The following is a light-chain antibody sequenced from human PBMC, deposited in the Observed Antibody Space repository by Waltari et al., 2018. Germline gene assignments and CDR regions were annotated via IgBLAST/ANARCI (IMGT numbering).Light chain of an antibody. Sequence: QTVVTQEPSLTVSPGGTVTLTCASSTGTVTSGYVPHWFQQKPAQAPRPLISGINNKHSRPPGRSSGSRLGGKAALTLSGVQPEDEADYYCLLSIGGAWVFGGGTKLTVL. CDR3: LLSIGGAWV. V-gene: IGLV7-43*01. J-gene: IGLJ3*02. CDR1: TGTVTSGYV. CDR2: GIN.